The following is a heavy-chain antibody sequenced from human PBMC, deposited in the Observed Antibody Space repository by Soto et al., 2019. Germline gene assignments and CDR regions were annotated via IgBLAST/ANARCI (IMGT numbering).Heavy chain of an antibody. CDR2: IKSKTDGGTT. Sequence: GGSLRLSCAASGFTFSNAWMSWVRQAPGKGLEWVGRIKSKTDGGTTDYAAPVKGRFTISRDDSKNTLYLQMNSLKAEDTAVYYCTTDSSGWYYYMDVWGKGTTVTVSS. J-gene: IGHJ6*03. V-gene: IGHV3-15*01. D-gene: IGHD6-19*01. CDR1: GFTFSNAW. CDR3: TTDSSGWYYYMDV.